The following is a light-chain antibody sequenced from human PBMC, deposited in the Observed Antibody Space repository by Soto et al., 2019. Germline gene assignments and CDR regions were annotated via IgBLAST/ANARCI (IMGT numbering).Light chain of an antibody. J-gene: IGKJ5*01. Sequence: VLTQSPGTLSFSPCEIATLSCRANQNLGDGRLAWYQQKPGQPPTLLIYDASTRATGIPDRFSGSGSGTDFTLTISRLEPEDFAVYYCQEHASIFGQGTRLEIK. CDR1: QNLGDGR. CDR2: DAS. V-gene: IGKV3-20*01. CDR3: QEHASI.